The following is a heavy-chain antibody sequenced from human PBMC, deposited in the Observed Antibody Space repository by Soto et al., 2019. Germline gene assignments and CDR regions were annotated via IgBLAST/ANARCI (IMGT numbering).Heavy chain of an antibody. Sequence: SVKVSCKASGGTFSSYAISWVRQAPGQGLEWMGGIIPIFGTANYAQKFQGRVTITADESTSTAYMELSSLRSEDTAVYYCARGPNYYDSSGYYPAPFDYWGQGTLVTVSS. CDR3: ARGPNYYDSSGYYPAPFDY. V-gene: IGHV1-69*13. J-gene: IGHJ4*02. D-gene: IGHD3-22*01. CDR1: GGTFSSYA. CDR2: IIPIFGTA.